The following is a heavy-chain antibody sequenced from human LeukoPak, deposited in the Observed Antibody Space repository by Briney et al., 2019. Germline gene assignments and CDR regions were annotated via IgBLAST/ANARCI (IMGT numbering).Heavy chain of an antibody. D-gene: IGHD3-9*01. J-gene: IGHJ4*02. CDR2: IYYSGST. Sequence: SQTLSLTCTVSGGSISSGGYYWSWIRQHPGKGLEWIGYIYYSGSTYYNPSLKSRVTISVDTSKNQFFLKLSSVTAADTAVYYCAKVGYDILTGYYHAAYHFDYWGQGTLVTVSS. CDR1: GGSISSGGYY. V-gene: IGHV4-31*03. CDR3: AKVGYDILTGYYHAAYHFDY.